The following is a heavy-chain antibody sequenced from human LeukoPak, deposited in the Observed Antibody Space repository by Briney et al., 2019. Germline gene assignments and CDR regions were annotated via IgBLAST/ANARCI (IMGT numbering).Heavy chain of an antibody. J-gene: IGHJ3*02. CDR2: IKQDGIEK. CDR3: ARDRPLDYGDYVGAFDI. V-gene: IGHV3-7*01. CDR1: GFTFSNYW. Sequence: GGSLRLSCAASGFTFSNYWMTWVRQAQGKGLEWVANIKQDGIEKYYVDSVKGRFTISRDNAKNSLYLQMNSLRAEDTAVYYCARDRPLDYGDYVGAFDIWGQGTMVTVSS. D-gene: IGHD4-17*01.